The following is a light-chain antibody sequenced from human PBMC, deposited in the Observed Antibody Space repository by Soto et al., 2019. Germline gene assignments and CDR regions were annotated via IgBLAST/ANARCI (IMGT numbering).Light chain of an antibody. CDR3: LQDYNYAWT. Sequence: ASQMTQSPSSLSASVGDRVTITCRASQDIGNKLGWFQQKPGKAPELLIYSAYKLQSGVPSRFSGSGSGTDFTLTISSLQPEDXATYXXLQDYNYAWTFGQGTKVEIK. J-gene: IGKJ1*01. CDR2: SAY. CDR1: QDIGNK. V-gene: IGKV1-6*01.